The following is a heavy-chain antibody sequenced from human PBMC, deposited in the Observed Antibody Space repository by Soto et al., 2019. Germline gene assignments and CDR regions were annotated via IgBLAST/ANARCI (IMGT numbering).Heavy chain of an antibody. J-gene: IGHJ6*02. CDR1: GGSINNYY. V-gene: IGHV4-59*01. D-gene: IGHD4-17*01. Sequence: PSETLSLACTVSGGSINNYYWSWIRQPPGKGLEWIGYIFYIGNTIYNPSLKSRVTMLVDTSKNQFSLQLTSVTAADTAVYYCTRHDAVPVIHHGMAVWGQGTTVTVSS. CDR2: IFYIGNT. CDR3: TRHDAVPVIHHGMAV.